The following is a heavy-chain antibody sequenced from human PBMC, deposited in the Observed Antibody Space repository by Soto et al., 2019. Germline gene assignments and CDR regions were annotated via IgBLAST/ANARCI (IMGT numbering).Heavy chain of an antibody. D-gene: IGHD6-13*01. J-gene: IGHJ3*02. V-gene: IGHV3-53*01. CDR1: GFTVSSNY. CDR3: ARVYSSSWSTPPHDAFDI. CDR2: IYSGGST. Sequence: GGSLRLSCAASGFTVSSNYMSWVRQAPGKGLEWVSVIYSGGSTYYADSVKGRFTISRDNSKNTLYLQMNSLRAEDTAVYYCARVYSSSWSTPPHDAFDIWGQGTMVTVSS.